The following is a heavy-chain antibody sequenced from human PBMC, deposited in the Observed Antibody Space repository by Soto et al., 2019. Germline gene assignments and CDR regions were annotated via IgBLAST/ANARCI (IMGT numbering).Heavy chain of an antibody. V-gene: IGHV3-23*01. CDR3: AREEDSYGPNPIDY. Sequence: PGGSLRLSCAASGFTFSSYAMSWVRQAPGKGLEWVSSISGSGGSTYYADSVKGRFTISRDNSKNTLYLQMNSLRAEDTAVYYCAREEDSYGPNPIDYWGQGTMATVSS. D-gene: IGHD5-18*01. CDR1: GFTFSSYA. CDR2: ISGSGGST. J-gene: IGHJ4*02.